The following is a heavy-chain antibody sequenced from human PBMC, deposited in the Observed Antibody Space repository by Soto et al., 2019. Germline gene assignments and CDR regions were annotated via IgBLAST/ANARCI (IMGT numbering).Heavy chain of an antibody. D-gene: IGHD2-15*01. CDR2: IYYSGST. V-gene: IGHV4-59*08. CDR1: GGSISSYY. J-gene: IGHJ4*02. CDR3: ARHSVGGYCSGGSCYWGYFDY. Sequence: SETLSLTCTVSGGSISSYYWSWIRQPPGKGLEWIGYIYYSGSTNYNPSLKSRVTISVDTSKNQFSLKLSSVTAADTAVYYCARHSVGGYCSGGSCYWGYFDYWGQGTLVTVSS.